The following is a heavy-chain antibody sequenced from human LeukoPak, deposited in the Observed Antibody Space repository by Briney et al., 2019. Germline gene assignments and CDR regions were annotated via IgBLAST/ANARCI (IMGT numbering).Heavy chain of an antibody. D-gene: IGHD6-13*01. J-gene: IGHJ6*03. CDR3: ARQPNYSGSWYYYYYYMDV. CDR1: GGSISSSSYY. V-gene: IGHV4-39*01. Sequence: PSETLSLTCTVSGGSISSSSYYWGWIRQPPGKGLEWIGSIYYSGSTYYNPSLKSRVTISVDTSKNQFSLNLSSVTPADTAVYYCARQPNYSGSWYYYYYYMDVWGKGTTVTVSS. CDR2: IYYSGST.